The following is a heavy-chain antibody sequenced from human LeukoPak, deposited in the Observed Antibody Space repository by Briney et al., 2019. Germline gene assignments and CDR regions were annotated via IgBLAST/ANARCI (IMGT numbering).Heavy chain of an antibody. CDR3: AREPSTSWWGYFDY. CDR2: FSESSGSA. J-gene: IGHJ4*02. D-gene: IGHD6-13*01. Sequence: PGVSLRLSCAASGFTLSSHAMIWVRQSPGKGLEWISSFSESSGSAPYADSVKGRLIISRDISKNTLYLQMDSLRAEDTAVYYCAREPSTSWWGYFDYWGQGALVTVSS. V-gene: IGHV3-23*01. CDR1: GFTLSSHA.